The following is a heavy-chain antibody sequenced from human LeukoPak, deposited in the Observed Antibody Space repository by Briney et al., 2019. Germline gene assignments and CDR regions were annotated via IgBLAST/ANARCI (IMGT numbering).Heavy chain of an antibody. Sequence: SETLFLTCTVSGGSISSYYWSWIRQPAGKGLEWIGRIYTSGSTNYNPSLKSRVTTSVDTSKNQFSLKLSSVTAADTAVYYCARAGINYGSGSYSYYYYMDVWGKGTTVTVSS. CDR2: IYTSGST. V-gene: IGHV4-4*07. CDR1: GGSISSYY. D-gene: IGHD3-10*01. CDR3: ARAGINYGSGSYSYYYYMDV. J-gene: IGHJ6*03.